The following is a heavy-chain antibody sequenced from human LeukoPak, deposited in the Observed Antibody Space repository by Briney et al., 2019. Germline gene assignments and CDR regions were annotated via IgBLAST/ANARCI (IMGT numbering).Heavy chain of an antibody. Sequence: SETLSLTCTVSGGSISSSSYYWGWIRQPPGKGLEWIGSIYYSGSTYYNPSLKSRVTISVDTSKNQFSLKLSSVTAADTAVYYCARAFPFSGNGDYIDYWGQGTLVTVSS. CDR3: ARAFPFSGNGDYIDY. CDR2: IYYSGST. CDR1: GGSISSSSYY. V-gene: IGHV4-39*07. J-gene: IGHJ4*02. D-gene: IGHD4-17*01.